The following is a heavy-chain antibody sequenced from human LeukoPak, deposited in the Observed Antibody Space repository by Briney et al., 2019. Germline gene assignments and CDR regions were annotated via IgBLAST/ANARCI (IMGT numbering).Heavy chain of an antibody. D-gene: IGHD3-16*02. CDR3: ARDQYDSVWGSYRPYFDY. Sequence: GASVKVSCKASGYTFTSYGISWVRQAPGQGLEWMGSISPYNGNTKYAENLQGRVIMTTDTSTRTAYMELRSLRSDGTAVFYCARDQYDSVWGSYRPYFDYWGQGTLVTVSS. CDR1: GYTFTSYG. V-gene: IGHV1-18*04. CDR2: ISPYNGNT. J-gene: IGHJ4*02.